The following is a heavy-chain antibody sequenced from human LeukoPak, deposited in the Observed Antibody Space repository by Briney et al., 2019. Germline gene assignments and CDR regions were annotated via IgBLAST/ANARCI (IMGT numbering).Heavy chain of an antibody. V-gene: IGHV3-66*01. J-gene: IGHJ3*02. CDR1: GLTVSSNY. CDR3: ARSIVGTTSASDI. D-gene: IGHD1-26*01. CDR2: IYSGGST. Sequence: GGSLRLSCAASGLTVSSNYMSWVRHSPGKGLEWVSVIYSGGSTYYANSVKGRFTISRDNSKNTLYLQVNSLRAEDTAVYYCARSIVGTTSASDIWGQGTMVTVSS.